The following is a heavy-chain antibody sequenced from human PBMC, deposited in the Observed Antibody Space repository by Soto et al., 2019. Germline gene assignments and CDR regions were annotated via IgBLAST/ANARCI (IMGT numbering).Heavy chain of an antibody. CDR1: GGFISRGGYY. D-gene: IGHD2-2*01. Sequence: QVQLQESGPGLVEPSQTLSLTCSVSGGFISRGGYYWSWIRQFPGKGLEGIGYIHYRGSTYYNPSLKSRGSISVDMSKNQLSLNLTSVTAADTAVYYCARCRDAFGFDSWGQGTLVTVSS. CDR3: ARCRDAFGFDS. J-gene: IGHJ4*02. V-gene: IGHV4-31*03. CDR2: IHYRGST.